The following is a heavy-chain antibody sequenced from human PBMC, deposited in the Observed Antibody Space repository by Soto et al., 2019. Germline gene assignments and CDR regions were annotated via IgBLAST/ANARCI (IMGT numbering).Heavy chain of an antibody. V-gene: IGHV1-18*01. J-gene: IGHJ5*02. D-gene: IGHD2-15*01. CDR3: ARPYSPALFEP. CDR1: CYTFTSYG. CDR2: ISANNGNT. Sequence: ASVKVSCKAXCYTFTSYGISSLRQAPGQGLEWMGWISANNGNTKYAQNFQGRVTMTTDTSTSTAYMGLRSLRSDDTAVYYCARPYSPALFEPWGQGTLVTVSS.